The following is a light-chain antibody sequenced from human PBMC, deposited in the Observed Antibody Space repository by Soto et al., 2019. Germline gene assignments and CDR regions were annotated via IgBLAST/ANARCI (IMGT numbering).Light chain of an antibody. J-gene: IGKJ1*01. Sequence: EIVLTQSPATLSVSPGEGATLSCRASQSVSSDLAWYQHRPGQAPRLLISGSSTRATDIPDRFRGSGSGTVFTLTISNLQSEDFAVYYCQQYADWPRTFGQGTKVEIK. CDR1: QSVSSD. CDR3: QQYADWPRT. V-gene: IGKV3D-15*01. CDR2: GSS.